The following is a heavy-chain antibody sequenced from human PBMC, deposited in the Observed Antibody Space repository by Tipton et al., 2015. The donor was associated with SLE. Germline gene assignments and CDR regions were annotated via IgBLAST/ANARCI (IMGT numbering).Heavy chain of an antibody. CDR1: GFTFSSYE. D-gene: IGHD4-17*01. CDR3: AKDRGTMTPNPS. J-gene: IGHJ4*02. CDR2: ISGSGGTT. V-gene: IGHV3-23*01. Sequence: GSLRLSCAASGFTFSSYEMNWVRQAPGKGLEWVSGISGSGGTTYYANFVKGRFTISRDNFKKTLYLQMNSLRVEDTAVYYCAKDRGTMTPNPSWGQGTLVTVSS.